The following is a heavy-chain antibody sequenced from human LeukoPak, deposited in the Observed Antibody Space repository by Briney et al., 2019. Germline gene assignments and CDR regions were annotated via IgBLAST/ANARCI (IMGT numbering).Heavy chain of an antibody. D-gene: IGHD6-13*01. J-gene: IGHJ4*02. CDR2: INHSGST. CDR3: ARDPAAAGR. CDR1: GGSISSYY. Sequence: QTSETLSLTCTVSGGSISSYYWSWIRQPPGKGLEWIGEINHSGSTNYNPSLKSRVTISVDTSKNQFSLKLSSVTAADTAVYYCARDPAAAGRWGQGTLVTVSS. V-gene: IGHV4-34*01.